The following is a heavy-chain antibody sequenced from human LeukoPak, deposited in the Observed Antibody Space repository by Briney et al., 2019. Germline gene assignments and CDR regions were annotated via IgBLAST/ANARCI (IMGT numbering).Heavy chain of an antibody. CDR2: ISYDGSNK. CDR3: AKDLEGGNWFDP. J-gene: IGHJ5*02. CDR1: GFTFSSYG. Sequence: PGRSLRLSCAASGFTFSSYGMHWVRQALGKGLEWVAVISYDGSNKYYADSVKGRFTISRDNSKNTLYLQMNSLRAEDTAVYYCAKDLEGGNWFDPWGQGTLVTVSS. D-gene: IGHD3-16*01. V-gene: IGHV3-30*18.